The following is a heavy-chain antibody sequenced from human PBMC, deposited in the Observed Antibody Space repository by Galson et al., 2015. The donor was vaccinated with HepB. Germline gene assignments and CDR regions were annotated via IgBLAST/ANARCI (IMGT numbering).Heavy chain of an antibody. Sequence: SLRLSCAASGFTVSSDYMSWVRQAPGKGLEWVSVIYSGGSTYYADSVKGRFTISRDNSKNTLYLQMNSLRAEDTAVYYCARENYDILTGYLNWFDPWGQGTLVTVSS. CDR1: GFTVSSDY. CDR3: ARENYDILTGYLNWFDP. J-gene: IGHJ5*02. CDR2: IYSGGST. D-gene: IGHD3-9*01. V-gene: IGHV3-53*01.